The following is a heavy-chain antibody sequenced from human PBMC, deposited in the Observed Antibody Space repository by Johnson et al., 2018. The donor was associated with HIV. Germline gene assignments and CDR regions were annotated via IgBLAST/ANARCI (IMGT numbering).Heavy chain of an antibody. D-gene: IGHD6-13*01. Sequence: MLLVESGGGLIQPGGSLRLSCAASGFTVSSNYMSWVRQAPGKGLEWVSVISGSGDNTYYADSVKGRFTISRDNSRNTLYLQMNSLRAEDTAVYYCARDQRLAASATDGFDVCGQGTMVTVSS. J-gene: IGHJ3*01. CDR3: ARDQRLAASATDGFDV. CDR1: GFTVSSNY. V-gene: IGHV3-66*03. CDR2: ISGSGDNT.